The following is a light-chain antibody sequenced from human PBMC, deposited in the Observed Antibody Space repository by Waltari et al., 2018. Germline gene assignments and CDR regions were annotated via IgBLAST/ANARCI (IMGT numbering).Light chain of an antibody. Sequence: QSALTQPASVSGSPGQSITISCIGTSSDIGGYNYVSWYQQHPGKAPKVMIYDVTKRPSGVSNRCSGSKSGSTASLTISGLQAEDEADYYCSSYTSSNTCVFGGGTKLTVL. V-gene: IGLV2-14*01. CDR2: DVT. J-gene: IGLJ3*02. CDR3: SSYTSSNTCV. CDR1: SSDIGGYNY.